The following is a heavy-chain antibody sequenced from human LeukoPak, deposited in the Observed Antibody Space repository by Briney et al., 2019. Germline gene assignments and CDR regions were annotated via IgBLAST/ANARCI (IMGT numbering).Heavy chain of an antibody. CDR1: GFTFSSYS. J-gene: IGHJ4*02. D-gene: IGHD6-19*01. CDR3: AKSSAGIAVFFDY. Sequence: GGSLRLSCAASGFTFSSYSMNWVRQAPGKGLEWVSYISSSSSTIYYADSVKGRFTISRDNAKNSLYLQMNSLRAEDTAVYYCAKSSAGIAVFFDYWGQGTLVTVSS. CDR2: ISSSSSTI. V-gene: IGHV3-48*04.